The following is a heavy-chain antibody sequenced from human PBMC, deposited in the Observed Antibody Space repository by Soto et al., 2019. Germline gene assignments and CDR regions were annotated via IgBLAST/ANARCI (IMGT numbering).Heavy chain of an antibody. CDR3: AKDLSRWPHYAFDS. V-gene: IGHV3-23*01. CDR2: ISTNGDTA. J-gene: IGHJ5*01. CDR1: GFTFSNYC. D-gene: IGHD4-17*01. Sequence: EVQLLESGGGLLQPGGSLRLSCAASGFTFSNYCMNWVRQAPGKGVEWVSGISTNGDTANYADSVKGRFTISRDNSKNALYMQMNGLRPEDTAVYYCAKDLSRWPHYAFDSWGQGTLVTVSS.